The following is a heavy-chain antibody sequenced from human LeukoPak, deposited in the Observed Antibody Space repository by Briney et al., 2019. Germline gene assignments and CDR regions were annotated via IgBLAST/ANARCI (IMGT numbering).Heavy chain of an antibody. D-gene: IGHD3-3*01. CDR3: ARAGRFPRLGMDV. CDR1: GGSFSGYY. J-gene: IGHJ6*02. V-gene: IGHV4-34*01. Sequence: SETLSLTCAVYGGSFSGYYWNWIRQPPGKGLEWIGEINHSGSTNYNPSLKGRVTISVDTSKNQFSLRLFSVTAADTAVYYCARAGRFPRLGMDVWGQGTTVTVSS. CDR2: INHSGST.